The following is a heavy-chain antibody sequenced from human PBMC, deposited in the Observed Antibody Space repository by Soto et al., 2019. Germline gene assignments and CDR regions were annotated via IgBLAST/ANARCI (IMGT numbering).Heavy chain of an antibody. V-gene: IGHV1-46*01. D-gene: IGHD3-10*01. CDR3: ARVTMEALPPVGGGVDY. CDR1: GYTFTSYY. Sequence: QVQLVQSGAEVKKPGASAKVSCKASGYTFTSYYMHWVRQAPGQGLEWMGIINPSGGSTSYEQKFRGRVTMTRDTSTGTVYMELSSLRSEDTAVYYCARVTMEALPPVGGGVDYWGQGTLVTVSS. CDR2: INPSGGST. J-gene: IGHJ4*02.